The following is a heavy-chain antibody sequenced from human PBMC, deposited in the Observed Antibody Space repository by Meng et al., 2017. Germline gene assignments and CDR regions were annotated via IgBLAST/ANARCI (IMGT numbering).Heavy chain of an antibody. CDR1: GFTFSNAW. D-gene: IGHD2/OR15-2a*01. V-gene: IGHV3-15*01. CDR2: IKSKTDGGTT. J-gene: IGHJ4*02. CDR3: TTYFFTQYYFDY. Sequence: VQLGVAGGGLVKPGGSLSLSFSASGFTFSNAWMSWVRQAPGKGLEWVGRIKSKTDGGTTDYAAPVKGRFTISRDDSKNTLYLQMNSLKTEDTAVYYCTTYFFTQYYFDYWGQGTLVTVSS.